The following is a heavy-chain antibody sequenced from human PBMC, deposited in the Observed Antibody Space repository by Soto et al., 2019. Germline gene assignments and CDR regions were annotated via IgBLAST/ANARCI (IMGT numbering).Heavy chain of an antibody. J-gene: IGHJ4*02. CDR2: IYYSGST. V-gene: IGHV4-59*01. CDR3: AMSNPDIVAFDY. D-gene: IGHD5-12*01. CDR1: GGSISSYY. Sequence: ETLSLTCTVSGGSISSYYWSWIRQPPGKGLEWIGYIYYSGSTNYNPSLKSRVTISVDTSKNQFSLKLSSVTAADTAVYYCAMSNPDIVAFDYWGQGTLVTVSS.